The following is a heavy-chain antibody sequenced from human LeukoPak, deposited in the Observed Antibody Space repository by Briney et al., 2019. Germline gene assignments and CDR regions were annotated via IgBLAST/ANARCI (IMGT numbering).Heavy chain of an antibody. CDR2: MNPNSGNT. J-gene: IGHJ3*02. Sequence: ASVTVSCKASGYTFTSYDINWVRQAPGQGLEWVGWMNPNSGNTGYAQKFQGRVTMTRNTSISTAYMELSSLRSEDTAVYYCARTGTSYDFWSGYLAPLGAFDIWGQGTMVTVSS. CDR1: GYTFTSYD. CDR3: ARTGTSYDFWSGYLAPLGAFDI. D-gene: IGHD3-3*01. V-gene: IGHV1-8*01.